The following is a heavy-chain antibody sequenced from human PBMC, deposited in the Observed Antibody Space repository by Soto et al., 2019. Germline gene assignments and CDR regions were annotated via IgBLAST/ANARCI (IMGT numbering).Heavy chain of an antibody. V-gene: IGHV3-30*03. CDR2: ISHDGSSK. J-gene: IGHJ6*02. D-gene: IGHD6-13*01. CDR3: ARDLSGIAYGKGMDV. CDR1: GFTFSNYG. Sequence: GGSLRLSCAASGFTFSNYGIHWVRQAPGKGLEWVSVISHDGSSKYYADPVKGRFTISRDNSKNTLYLQMNSLRAEDTAVYYCARDLSGIAYGKGMDVWGQGTTVTVSS.